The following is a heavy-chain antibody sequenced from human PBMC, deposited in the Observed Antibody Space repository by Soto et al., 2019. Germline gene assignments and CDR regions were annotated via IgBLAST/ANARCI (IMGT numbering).Heavy chain of an antibody. V-gene: IGHV3-23*01. CDR1: GFTFSSYA. CDR2: ISGSGGST. CDR3: AKVLGYGGKIAAAGGFDY. Sequence: EVQLLESGGGLVQPGGSLRLSCAASGFTFSSYAMSWVRQAPGKGLEWVSAISGSGGSTYYADSVKGRFTISRDNSKNTLYLQMNRLRAEDTAVYYCAKVLGYGGKIAAAGGFDYWGQGTLVTVSS. J-gene: IGHJ4*02. D-gene: IGHD6-13*01.